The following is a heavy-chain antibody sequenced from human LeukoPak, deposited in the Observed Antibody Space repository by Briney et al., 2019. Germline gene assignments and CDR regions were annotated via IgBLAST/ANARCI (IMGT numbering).Heavy chain of an antibody. CDR3: ARAGSWKLNFDY. D-gene: IGHD6-13*01. J-gene: IGHJ4*02. CDR2: IYCSGNT. V-gene: IGHV4-59*01. CDR1: GGSISGYY. Sequence: PSETLSLTCTVSGGSISGYYWSWIRQPPGKGLEWIGYIYCSGNTNYNPSLKTRVTISVDTSKNQFSLKLSSVTAADTAVYYCARAGSWKLNFDYWGQGTLVTVSS.